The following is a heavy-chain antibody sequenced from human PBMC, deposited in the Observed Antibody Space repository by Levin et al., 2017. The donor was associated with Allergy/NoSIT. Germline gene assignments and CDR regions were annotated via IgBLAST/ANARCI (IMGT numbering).Heavy chain of an antibody. CDR1: GFTVSSNY. D-gene: IGHD4-23*01. Sequence: SGGSLRLSCAASGFTVSSNYMSWVRQAPGKGLEWVSVIYSGGSTYYADSVKGRFTISRDNSKNTLYLQMNSLRAEDTAVYYCARDARYVGGNGDYWGQGTLVTVSS. CDR2: IYSGGST. V-gene: IGHV3-66*02. J-gene: IGHJ4*02. CDR3: ARDARYVGGNGDY.